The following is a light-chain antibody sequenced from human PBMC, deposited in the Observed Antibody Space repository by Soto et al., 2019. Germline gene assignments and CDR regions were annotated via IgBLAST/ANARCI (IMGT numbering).Light chain of an antibody. Sequence: QSALTQPASVSGSPGQSIAISCTGTSSDVGAFYYVSWYQQHPGKAPKFMIFDVSSRPSGVSDRFSGSKSGNTASLTISGLQTEDEADYYCASYTTSSTYVFGTGTKVTVL. V-gene: IGLV2-14*03. CDR2: DVS. J-gene: IGLJ1*01. CDR1: SSDVGAFYY. CDR3: ASYTTSSTYV.